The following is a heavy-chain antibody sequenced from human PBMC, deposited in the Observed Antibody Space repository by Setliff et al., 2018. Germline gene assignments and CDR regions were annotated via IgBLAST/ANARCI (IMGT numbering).Heavy chain of an antibody. J-gene: IGHJ4*02. CDR2: INPSGGST. D-gene: IGHD5-18*01. Sequence: ASVKVSCKASGYTFTSYYMHWVRQAPGQGLEWMGIINPSGGSTSYAQKFQGRVTMTRDTSTSTVYMELSSLRSEDTAVYYCARVGRYVDTAVVFDYWGQGTLVTVSS. CDR3: ARVGRYVDTAVVFDY. V-gene: IGHV1-46*01. CDR1: GYTFTSYY.